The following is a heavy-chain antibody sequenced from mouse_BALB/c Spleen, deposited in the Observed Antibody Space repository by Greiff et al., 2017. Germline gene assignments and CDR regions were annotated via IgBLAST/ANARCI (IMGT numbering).Heavy chain of an antibody. CDR2: IYPGNGDT. CDR3: AREDHYGSSYWYFDV. D-gene: IGHD1-1*01. V-gene: IGHV1-12*01. CDR1: GYTFTSYN. J-gene: IGHJ1*01. Sequence: QVKLQQPGAELVKPGASVKMSCKASGYTFTSYNMHWVKQTPGQGLEWIGAIYPGNGDTSYNQKFKGKATLTADKSSSTAYMQLSSLTSEDSAVYYCAREDHYGSSYWYFDVWGAGTTVTVSS.